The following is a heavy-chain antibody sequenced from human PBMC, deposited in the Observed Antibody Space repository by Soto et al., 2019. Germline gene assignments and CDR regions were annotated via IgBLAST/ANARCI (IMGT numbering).Heavy chain of an antibody. CDR3: PIVATISTYLDY. J-gene: IGHJ4*02. Sequence: PGGSLRLSCSASVFTFSSYAMSWVRQAPGKGLEWVSAISGSGGSTYYADSVKGRFTTSRDNSKNTLYLQMNSLRAEDTAVYYCPIVATISTYLDYWCQGNLVPGSS. D-gene: IGHD5-12*01. CDR1: VFTFSSYA. CDR2: ISGSGGST. V-gene: IGHV3-23*01.